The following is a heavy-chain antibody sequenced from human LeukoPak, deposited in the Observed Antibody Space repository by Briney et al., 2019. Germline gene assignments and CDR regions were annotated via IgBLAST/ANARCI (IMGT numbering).Heavy chain of an antibody. Sequence: GGSLRLSCAASGFTFSSYDMHWVRQATGKGLEWVSAIGTAGDTYYPGSVKGRFTISRENAKNSLYLQMNSLRAEDTAVYYCARDRFEGLEGPFDYWGQGTLVTVSS. J-gene: IGHJ4*02. CDR2: IGTAGDT. D-gene: IGHD3-9*01. CDR3: ARDRFEGLEGPFDY. V-gene: IGHV3-13*01. CDR1: GFTFSSYD.